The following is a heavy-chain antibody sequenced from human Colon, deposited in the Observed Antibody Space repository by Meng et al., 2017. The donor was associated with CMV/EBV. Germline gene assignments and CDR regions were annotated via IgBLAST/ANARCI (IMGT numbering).Heavy chain of an antibody. CDR3: GRDGRFWIGYSIDY. CDR1: GVFVSSGSYY. D-gene: IGHD2-15*01. CDR2: IYYSGNT. J-gene: IGHJ4*02. V-gene: IGHV4-61*01. Sequence: SETLSLTCSVSGVFVSSGSYYWTWIRQPPGKGLEWIGNIYYSGNTNYNPSLKSRVSMSVDTSKNQFSLKLSSVTAADTAVYYCGRDGRFWIGYSIDYWDQGMLVTVSS.